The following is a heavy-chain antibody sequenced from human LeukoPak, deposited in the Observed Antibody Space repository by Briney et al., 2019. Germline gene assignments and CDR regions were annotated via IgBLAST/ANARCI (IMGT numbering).Heavy chain of an antibody. CDR3: AKRKYYESGPFDF. CDR1: GFTFSSYW. CDR2: INTDGSST. J-gene: IGHJ4*02. Sequence: GGSLRLSCAASGFTFSSYWMHWVRQAPGKGLVWVSRINTDGSSTSYADSVKGRFTISRDNAKNTLYLQMNSLRAEDTAIYYCAKRKYYESGPFDFWGQGALVTVSS. D-gene: IGHD3-10*01. V-gene: IGHV3-74*01.